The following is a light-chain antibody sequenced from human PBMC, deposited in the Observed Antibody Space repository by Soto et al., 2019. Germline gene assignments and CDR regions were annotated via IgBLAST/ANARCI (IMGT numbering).Light chain of an antibody. V-gene: IGLV4-60*02. J-gene: IGLJ3*02. CDR2: VEDSGSY. CDR1: SGHSSYI. Sequence: QPVLTQSSSASASLGSSVKLTCTLSSGHSSYIVAWHQQQPGKAPRYLMKVEDSGSYNKGSGVPDRFSGSSSGADRYLTISNLHFEDEADYYCETWDSNTRVFGGGTKLTVL. CDR3: ETWDSNTRV.